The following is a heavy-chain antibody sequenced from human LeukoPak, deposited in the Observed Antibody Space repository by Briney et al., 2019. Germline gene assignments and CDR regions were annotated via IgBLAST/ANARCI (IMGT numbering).Heavy chain of an antibody. Sequence: PSETLSLTCTVSGGSISSSSYYWGWIRQPPGKGLEWIGSIYYSGSTYYNPSPKSRVTISVDTSKNQFSLKLSSVTAADTAVYYCATDAEYGDYGAYWYFDLWGRGTLVTVSS. CDR2: IYYSGST. J-gene: IGHJ2*01. V-gene: IGHV4-39*01. CDR3: ATDAEYGDYGAYWYFDL. D-gene: IGHD4-17*01. CDR1: GGSISSSSYY.